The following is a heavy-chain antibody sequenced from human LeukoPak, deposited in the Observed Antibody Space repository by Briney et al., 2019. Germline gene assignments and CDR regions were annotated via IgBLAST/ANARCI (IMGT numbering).Heavy chain of an antibody. CDR1: GGSISTYY. J-gene: IGHJ5*02. CDR2: ISTTGGT. CDR3: ARDLDYGPRNWFDP. Sequence: PSETLSLTCTVSGGSISTYYWSWIRQPAGKGLEWIGRISTTGGTIYNPSLKSRVTVSVDTSKNQFSLKLGSVTAADTAVYYCARDLDYGPRNWFDPWGQGTLVIVSS. D-gene: IGHD4-17*01. V-gene: IGHV4-4*07.